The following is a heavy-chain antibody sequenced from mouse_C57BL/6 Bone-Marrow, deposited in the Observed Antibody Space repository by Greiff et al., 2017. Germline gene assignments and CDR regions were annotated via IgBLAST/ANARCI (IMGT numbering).Heavy chain of an antibody. Sequence: VQLQQSGAELVRPGASVKLSCTASGFNIKDDYMHWVKQRPEQGLEWIGWIDPENGDTAYASKFQGKATITADTSSNTAYLQLRSLTSEDTAVYYCTNIYDGYYCAYWGQGTLVTVAA. D-gene: IGHD2-3*01. V-gene: IGHV14-4*01. CDR3: TNIYDGYYCAY. CDR2: IDPENGDT. CDR1: GFNIKDDY. J-gene: IGHJ3*01.